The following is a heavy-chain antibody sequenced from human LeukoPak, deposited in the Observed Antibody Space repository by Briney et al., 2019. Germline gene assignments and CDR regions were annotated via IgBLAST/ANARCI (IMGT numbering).Heavy chain of an antibody. J-gene: IGHJ4*02. CDR2: ISASGSYI. V-gene: IGHV3-21*04. CDR1: GFTFDTYR. Sequence: GGSLRLSCAASGFTFDTYRMNWVRQAPGKGLEWVSSISASGSYIYYADSLKGRFTISRDNTKNSLFLQMNSLRAEDTAVYYCARDRTGYSGYDSASGFLDYWGQGTLVTVSS. CDR3: ARDRTGYSGYDSASGFLDY. D-gene: IGHD5-12*01.